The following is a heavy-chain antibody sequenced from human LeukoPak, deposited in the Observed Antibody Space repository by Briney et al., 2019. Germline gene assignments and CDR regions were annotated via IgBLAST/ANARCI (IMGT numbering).Heavy chain of an antibody. CDR3: ARDDNPGYSSGHGGY. J-gene: IGHJ4*02. D-gene: IGHD6-19*01. CDR1: GFTFSSYS. Sequence: QPGGSLRLSCAASGFTFSSYSMNWVRQAPGKGLEWVSSISSSSSYIYYADSVKGLFTISRDNAKNSLYLQMNSRRAEDTAVYYCARDDNPGYSSGHGGYWGQGTLVTVSS. CDR2: ISSSSSYI. V-gene: IGHV3-21*01.